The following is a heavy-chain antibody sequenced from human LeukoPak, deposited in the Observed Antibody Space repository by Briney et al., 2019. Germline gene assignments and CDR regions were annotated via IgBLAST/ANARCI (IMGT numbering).Heavy chain of an antibody. D-gene: IGHD6-19*01. CDR2: ISWNSGSI. CDR1: GFTFDDYA. J-gene: IGHJ4*02. V-gene: IGHV3-9*01. CDR3: AKTGSSGWYEGADY. Sequence: GGSLRLSCAASGFTFDDYAMHWVRHAPGKGLEWVSGISWNSGSIGYADSVKGRFTISRDNAKNSLYLQMNSLRAEDTALYYCAKTGSSGWYEGADYWGQGTLVTVSS.